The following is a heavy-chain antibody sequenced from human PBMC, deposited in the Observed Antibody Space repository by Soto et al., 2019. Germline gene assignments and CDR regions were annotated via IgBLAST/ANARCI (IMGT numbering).Heavy chain of an antibody. CDR2: INPSGGST. Sequence: ASVKVSCKASGYTFTSYYMHWVRQDPGQGLEWMGIINPSGGSTRYAQKFQGRVTMTRDTSTSTVYMELSSLRSEDTAVYYCARGLIYDSSGYYFDYWGQGPTVTVSS. CDR3: ARGLIYDSSGYYFDY. D-gene: IGHD3-22*01. J-gene: IGHJ4*03. CDR1: GYTFTSYY. V-gene: IGHV1-46*01.